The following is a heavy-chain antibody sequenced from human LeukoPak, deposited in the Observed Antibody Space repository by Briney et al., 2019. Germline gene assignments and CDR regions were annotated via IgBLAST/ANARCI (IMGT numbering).Heavy chain of an antibody. J-gene: IGHJ4*02. V-gene: IGHV1-46*01. CDR2: INPSGGST. CDR1: GYIFTNYG. D-gene: IGHD6-19*01. Sequence: GASVRVSCTASGYIFTNYGINWVRQAPGQGLEWMGIINPSGGSTSYAQKFQGRVTMTRDTSTSTVYMELSSLRSEDTAVYYCARDRGSGWYYFDYWGQGTLVTVSS. CDR3: ARDRGSGWYYFDY.